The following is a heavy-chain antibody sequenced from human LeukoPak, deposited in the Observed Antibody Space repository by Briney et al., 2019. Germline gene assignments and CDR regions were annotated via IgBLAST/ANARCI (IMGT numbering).Heavy chain of an antibody. CDR1: GYTFTGYY. Sequence: GASVKVSCKASGYTFTGYYMHWVRQAPGQGLEWMGWINPNSGGTNYAQKFQSRVTMTRDTSISTAYMELSRLRSDDTAVYYCAREPIVGATGGYNWFDPWGQGTLVTVSS. D-gene: IGHD1-26*01. J-gene: IGHJ5*02. V-gene: IGHV1-2*02. CDR2: INPNSGGT. CDR3: AREPIVGATGGYNWFDP.